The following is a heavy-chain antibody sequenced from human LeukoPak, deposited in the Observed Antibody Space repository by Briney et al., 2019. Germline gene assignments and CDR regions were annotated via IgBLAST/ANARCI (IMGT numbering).Heavy chain of an antibody. CDR3: AELGITMIGGV. V-gene: IGHV3-48*01. Sequence: PGGSLRLSCAASGFTFSSYSMNWVRQAPGKGLEWVSYISSNSTIYYADSVKGRFTISRDNAKNSLYLQMNSLRAEDTAVYYCAELGITMIGGVWGKGTTVTISS. CDR2: ISSNSTI. CDR1: GFTFSSYS. J-gene: IGHJ6*04. D-gene: IGHD3-10*02.